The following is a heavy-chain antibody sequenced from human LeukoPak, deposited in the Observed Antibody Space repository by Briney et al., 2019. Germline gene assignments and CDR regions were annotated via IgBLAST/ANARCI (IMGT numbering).Heavy chain of an antibody. CDR2: ISYSGAT. J-gene: IGHJ6*03. D-gene: IGHD1-14*01. V-gene: IGHV4-39*07. Sequence: SETLSLTCTLSGGTVTSSTYFWGWIRQPPGKGLEWIGSISYSGATYYNPSLKSRISMSVHTSKNQFSLKLSSVTAADTAVYYCARDGFYYHYYMDVWGEGTTVTVSS. CDR1: GGTVTSSTYF. CDR3: ARDGFYYHYYMDV.